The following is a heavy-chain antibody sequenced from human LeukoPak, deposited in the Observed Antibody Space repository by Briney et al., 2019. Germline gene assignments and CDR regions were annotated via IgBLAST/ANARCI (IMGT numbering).Heavy chain of an antibody. J-gene: IGHJ4*02. Sequence: ASVKVSCKASGYTFTDYYMNWVRQAPGQGLEWMGWINPNSGGTNYAQKFQGRVTMTRDTSIITAYMELSSLRSDDTAMYYCTRALGSDYWGQGTLVTVSS. V-gene: IGHV1-2*02. CDR2: INPNSGGT. CDR1: GYTFTDYY. CDR3: TRALGSDY. D-gene: IGHD1-26*01.